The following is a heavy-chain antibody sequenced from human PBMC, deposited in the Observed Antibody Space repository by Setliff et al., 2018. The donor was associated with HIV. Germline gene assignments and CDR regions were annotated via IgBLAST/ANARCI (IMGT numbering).Heavy chain of an antibody. V-gene: IGHV4-59*01. J-gene: IGHJ3*02. D-gene: IGHD5-18*01. CDR2: IYYSGST. Sequence: SETLSLTCTVSGGSISTYYWSWIRQSPGKGLEWIGYIYYSGSTKYNPSLKSPLTISVDTSKNQFSLKLRSVTAADTAFYYCARGVTHPPPFGAFDIWGLGTLVTVSS. CDR3: ARGVTHPPPFGAFDI. CDR1: GGSISTYY.